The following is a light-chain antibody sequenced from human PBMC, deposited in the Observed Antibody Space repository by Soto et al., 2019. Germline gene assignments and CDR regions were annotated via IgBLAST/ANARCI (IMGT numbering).Light chain of an antibody. CDR1: QSVRGI. J-gene: IGKJ1*01. V-gene: IGKV3-15*01. CDR2: GAS. CDR3: QQYDNWPWT. Sequence: ETVLTQSPVTLSVSPGERATLSCRASQSVRGILAWYQQRRGQAPRLLLYGASTRATDIPASFSGSGSGTEFTLTISSLQSEDFAVYYCQQYDNWPWTFGQGTQVEMK.